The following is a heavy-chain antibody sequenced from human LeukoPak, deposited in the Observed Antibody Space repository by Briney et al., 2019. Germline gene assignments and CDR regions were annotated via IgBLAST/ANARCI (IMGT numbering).Heavy chain of an antibody. Sequence: PGGSLRLSCAASGFTFSSYAMSWVRQAPGKGLEWVSAISGSGGSTYYADSVKGRFTISRDNAKNSLYLQMNSLRAEDTAVYYCARDDDYGGKVPDYWGQGTLVTVSS. CDR3: ARDDDYGGKVPDY. J-gene: IGHJ4*02. D-gene: IGHD4-23*01. CDR1: GFTFSSYA. CDR2: ISGSGGST. V-gene: IGHV3-23*01.